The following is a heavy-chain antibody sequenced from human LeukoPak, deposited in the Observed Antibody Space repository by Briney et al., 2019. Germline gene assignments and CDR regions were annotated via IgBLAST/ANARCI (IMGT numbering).Heavy chain of an antibody. V-gene: IGHV4-4*09. CDR3: ARIPLGYSGAYYFDY. J-gene: IGHJ4*02. D-gene: IGHD5-12*01. Sequence: SETLSFTCTVSRGSISGSIRSYYWSWRRQPPGKGLERIGYISSSGLGNDNPSLRSRVTISVDTSKNKFFLNLSFVSAADTAVYYCARIPLGYSGAYYFDYWGQGTLVTVSP. CDR2: ISSSGLG. CDR1: RGSISGSIRSYY.